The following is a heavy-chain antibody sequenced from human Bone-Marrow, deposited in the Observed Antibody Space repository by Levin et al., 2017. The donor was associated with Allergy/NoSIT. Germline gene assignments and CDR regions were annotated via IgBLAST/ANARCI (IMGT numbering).Heavy chain of an antibody. CDR1: GRSISGYY. CDR3: ARAKPGPGWYNWFGP. J-gene: IGHJ5*02. CDR2: IHYSGSP. V-gene: IGHV4-59*01. Sequence: SETLSLTCSFSGRSISGYYWSWIRLSPGEGLQWIGNIHYSGSPNYNPSLQSRVSISIDTSEGQVSLKLTAVSAADTPVYYCARAKPGPGWYNWFGPWGQGTLVTVSS.